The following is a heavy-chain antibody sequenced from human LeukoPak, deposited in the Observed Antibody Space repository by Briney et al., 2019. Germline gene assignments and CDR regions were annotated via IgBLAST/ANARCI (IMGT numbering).Heavy chain of an antibody. V-gene: IGHV3-21*01. Sequence: KAGGSLRLSCAASGFTFSSYSMNWVRQAPGKGLEWVSSISSSSYIYYADSVKGRFTISRDNAKNSLYLQMNSLRAEDTAVYYCARESRTYYYGSGSYPFDYWGQGTLVTVSS. CDR2: ISSSSYI. J-gene: IGHJ4*02. D-gene: IGHD3-10*01. CDR1: GFTFSSYS. CDR3: ARESRTYYYGSGSYPFDY.